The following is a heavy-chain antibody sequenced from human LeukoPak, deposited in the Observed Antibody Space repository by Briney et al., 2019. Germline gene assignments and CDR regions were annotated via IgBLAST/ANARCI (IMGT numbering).Heavy chain of an antibody. D-gene: IGHD3-3*01. J-gene: IGHJ4*02. CDR2: IYPGDSDT. V-gene: IGHV5-51*01. Sequence: GESLKISCKGSGYSFTSYWIGWVRQMPGKGLEWMGIIYPGDSDTRYSPTFQGQVTISADKSLSTAYLQWSSLKASDTAMYYCARGGQGSYYDFWSGFYWGQGTLVTVSS. CDR1: GYSFTSYW. CDR3: ARGGQGSYYDFWSGFY.